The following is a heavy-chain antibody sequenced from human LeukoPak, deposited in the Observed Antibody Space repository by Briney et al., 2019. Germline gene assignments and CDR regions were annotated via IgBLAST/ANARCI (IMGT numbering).Heavy chain of an antibody. CDR2: IYYSGST. V-gene: IGHV4-59*11. J-gene: IGHJ4*02. D-gene: IGHD6-19*01. CDR3: ARGGWSNDY. CDR1: GDSISDRY. Sequence: PSETLSLTCTVSGDSISDRYWSWTRQPPGRGLEWIGYIYYSGSTNYNPSLKSRVTISVDTSKNQFSLKLSSVTAADTAVYYCARGGWSNDYWGQGTLVTVSS.